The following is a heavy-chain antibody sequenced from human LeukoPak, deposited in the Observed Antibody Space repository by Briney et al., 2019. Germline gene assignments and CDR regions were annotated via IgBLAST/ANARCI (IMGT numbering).Heavy chain of an antibody. J-gene: IGHJ4*02. CDR3: AKDGVWSGSGVGYFDY. V-gene: IGHV3-23*01. D-gene: IGHD3-3*01. Sequence: PGGSLRLSCVASGFTFSSYWMSWVRQAPGKGLEWVSAISGSGGSTYYADSVKGRFTISRDNSKNTLYLQMNSLRAEDTAVYYCAKDGVWSGSGVGYFDYWGQGTLVTVSS. CDR2: ISGSGGST. CDR1: GFTFSSYW.